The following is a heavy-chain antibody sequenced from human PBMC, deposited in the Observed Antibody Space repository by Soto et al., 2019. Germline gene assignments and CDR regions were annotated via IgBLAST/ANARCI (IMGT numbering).Heavy chain of an antibody. D-gene: IGHD2-8*01. J-gene: IGHJ4*02. CDR1: GFTFTNYE. V-gene: IGHV3-48*03. CDR3: ARGHDVVRVPLAIRVAYFDY. CDR2: ISSSGKTI. Sequence: SLRLSCAASGFTFTNYEMNWVRQAPGKGLEWISYISSSGKTISYADSVKGRFTISRDNTKNSLFLQLNNLRVEDAAVYFCARGHDVVRVPLAIRVAYFDYWGQAAVLTVPS.